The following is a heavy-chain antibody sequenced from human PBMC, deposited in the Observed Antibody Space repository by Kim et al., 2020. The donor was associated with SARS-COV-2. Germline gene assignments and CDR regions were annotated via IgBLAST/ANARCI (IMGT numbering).Heavy chain of an antibody. V-gene: IGHV3-7*01. Sequence: DGRETYYVDSVKGRFTISRDNAKNSLYLQMNSLRAEDTAVYYCVSFPEPWGQGALVTVSS. CDR2: DGRET. CDR3: VSFPEP. J-gene: IGHJ5*02.